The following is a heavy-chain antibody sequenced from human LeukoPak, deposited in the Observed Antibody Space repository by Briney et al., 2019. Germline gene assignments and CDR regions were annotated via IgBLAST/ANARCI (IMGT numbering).Heavy chain of an antibody. CDR3: ARVGSSGWDYYMDV. Sequence: GGSLRLSCAASGFTFSSYSMNWVRQAPGKGLEWVSSISSSSSYIYYAGSVKGRFTISRDNAKNSLYLQMNSLRAEDTAVYYCARVGSSGWDYYMDVWGKGTTVTVSS. D-gene: IGHD6-19*01. CDR2: ISSSSSYI. J-gene: IGHJ6*03. CDR1: GFTFSSYS. V-gene: IGHV3-21*01.